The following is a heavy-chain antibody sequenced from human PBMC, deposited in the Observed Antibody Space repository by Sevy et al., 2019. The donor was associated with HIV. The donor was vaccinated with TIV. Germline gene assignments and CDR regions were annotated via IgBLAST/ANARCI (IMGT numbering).Heavy chain of an antibody. V-gene: IGHV4-34*01. CDR3: VRQDLETAAPCPY. D-gene: IGHD6-13*01. CDR1: GEPFSGHY. CDR2: INHSGIT. Sequence: SETLSLTCTVHGEPFSGHYCSWIRQPPGKGLEWVGEINHSGITHYNPSLKSRVTLSVDTSKNHFSLKLSSVTAADTAVYYCVRQDLETAAPCPYWGQGSLVTVSS. J-gene: IGHJ4*02.